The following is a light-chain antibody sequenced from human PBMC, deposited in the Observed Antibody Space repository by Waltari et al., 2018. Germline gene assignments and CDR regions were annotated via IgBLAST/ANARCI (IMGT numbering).Light chain of an antibody. V-gene: IGLV4-69*01. CDR2: LNSDGSH. J-gene: IGLJ3*02. CDR3: QTWGTGIRV. CDR1: SRHSSYA. Sequence: HLVLPQSPSASASLGASVKLTCPLRSRHSSYAIPSHQQQPEKGPRYLMKLNSDGSHSKGDGIPDRFSGSSSGAERYLTISSLQSEDEADYYCQTWGTGIRVFGGGTKLTVL.